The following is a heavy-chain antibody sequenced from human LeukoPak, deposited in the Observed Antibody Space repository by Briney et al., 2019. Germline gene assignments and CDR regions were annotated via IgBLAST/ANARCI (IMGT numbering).Heavy chain of an antibody. CDR1: GFTSSSYA. CDR3: VRDRGARGSSSWAYWYFDL. V-gene: IGHV3-23*01. Sequence: GGSLRLSCTASGFTSSSYAMTWVRQAPGKGLEWLSAISGSGDRTNYADSVKGRLTISRDNSKDTLYLEMNSLRVEDTAVYYCVRDRGARGSSSWAYWYFDLWGRGTLVTVSS. J-gene: IGHJ2*01. CDR2: ISGSGDRT. D-gene: IGHD6-13*01.